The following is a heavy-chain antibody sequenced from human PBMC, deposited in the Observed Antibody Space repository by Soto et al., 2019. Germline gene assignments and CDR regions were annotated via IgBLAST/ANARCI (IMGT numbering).Heavy chain of an antibody. CDR1: GFTFSNYA. D-gene: IGHD7-27*01. V-gene: IGHV3-23*01. CDR3: STGRQMGY. CDR2: ISGSGDSI. Sequence: EVQVLESGGDLVQPGGSLRLSCAASGFTFSNYAMTWLRQAPGKGLEWVSTISGSGDSIYYADSVKGRFTISRDNSKNTLYLQMNSLRADDWAVYYCSTGRQMGYWGQGTLVIVSS. J-gene: IGHJ4*02.